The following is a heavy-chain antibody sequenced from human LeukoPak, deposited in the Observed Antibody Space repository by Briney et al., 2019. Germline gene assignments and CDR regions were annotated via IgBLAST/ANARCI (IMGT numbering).Heavy chain of an antibody. V-gene: IGHV3-11*04. CDR3: AELGITMIGGV. J-gene: IGHJ6*04. D-gene: IGHD3-10*02. CDR2: ISSSGTTM. Sequence: GGSLRLSCAASGFTFSDYYMSWIRQAPGKGLECVSYISSSGTTMYYADSVKGRFTISRDNAKNSLYLQMNGLRAEDTAVYYCAELGITMIGGVWGKGTTVTISS. CDR1: GFTFSDYY.